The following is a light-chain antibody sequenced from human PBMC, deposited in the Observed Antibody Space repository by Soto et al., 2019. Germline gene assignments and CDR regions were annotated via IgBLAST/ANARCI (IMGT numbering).Light chain of an antibody. CDR3: SSSTSSSSVV. Sequence: QSALTQPASVSGSPGQSITISCTGTSSDVGGYNYVSWYQQHPGKAPKLMIYEVSNRPSGVSNRFSASKSGNTASLTISGLQAEDEADYYCSSSTSSSSVVFGGGTKLTVL. CDR1: SSDVGGYNY. J-gene: IGLJ2*01. CDR2: EVS. V-gene: IGLV2-14*01.